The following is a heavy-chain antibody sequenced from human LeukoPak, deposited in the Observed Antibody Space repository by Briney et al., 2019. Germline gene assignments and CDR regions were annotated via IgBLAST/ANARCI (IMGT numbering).Heavy chain of an antibody. J-gene: IGHJ4*02. D-gene: IGHD5-24*01. CDR2: MNQDGSEK. CDR1: GFIFNDYW. Sequence: GGSLRLSCAGSGFIFNDYWIDWVRQAPGKGLEWVANMNQDGSEKSYLESVRGRFTISRDNGKNSLYLQMNGLRAEDTAVYYCARNRGWQQFDYWGQGTLVTVSS. V-gene: IGHV3-7*01. CDR3: ARNRGWQQFDY.